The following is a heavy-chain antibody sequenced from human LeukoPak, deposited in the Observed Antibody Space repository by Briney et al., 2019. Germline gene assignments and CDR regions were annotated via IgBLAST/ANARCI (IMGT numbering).Heavy chain of an antibody. J-gene: IGHJ4*02. CDR2: IRYNGNNQ. Sequence: PGGSLRLSCAASGFTFSSYSMNWVRQAPGKGLEWVAFIRYNGNNQYYADSVKGRFTISRDNSKNTLYLQMNSLRAEDTAVYYCARTAITAAVILYYFDYWGQGTLVTVSS. V-gene: IGHV3-30*02. D-gene: IGHD6-13*01. CDR3: ARTAITAAVILYYFDY. CDR1: GFTFSSYS.